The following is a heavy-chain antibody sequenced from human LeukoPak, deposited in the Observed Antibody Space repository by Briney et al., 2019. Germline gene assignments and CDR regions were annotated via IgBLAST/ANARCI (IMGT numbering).Heavy chain of an antibody. D-gene: IGHD1-20*01. J-gene: IGHJ4*02. V-gene: IGHV3-48*03. Sequence: PGGSLRLSCAASGFTFSSYEMNWVRQAPGKGLEWVSYISSSGSTTYYAASVKGRFTISRDNAKNSLYLQMNSLRAEDTAVYYCARCNWNDEGYWGQGTLVTVSS. CDR1: GFTFSSYE. CDR2: ISSSGSTT. CDR3: ARCNWNDEGY.